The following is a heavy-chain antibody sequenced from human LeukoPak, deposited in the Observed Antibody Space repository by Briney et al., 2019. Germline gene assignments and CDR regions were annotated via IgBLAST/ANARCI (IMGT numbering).Heavy chain of an antibody. V-gene: IGHV3-64*01. Sequence: HPGGSLRLSCAASGFTFSSYAMHWVRQAPGKGLEYVSAISSNGGSTYYANPVKGRFTISRDNSKNTLYLQMGSLRAEDMAVYYCARGRSSGWYRAFDIWGQGTMVTVSS. CDR1: GFTFSSYA. J-gene: IGHJ3*02. CDR2: ISSNGGST. CDR3: ARGRSSGWYRAFDI. D-gene: IGHD6-19*01.